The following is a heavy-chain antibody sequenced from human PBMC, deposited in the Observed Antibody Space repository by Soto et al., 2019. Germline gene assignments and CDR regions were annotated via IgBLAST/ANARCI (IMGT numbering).Heavy chain of an antibody. D-gene: IGHD6-19*01. CDR1: GFTFSSYS. Sequence: PGGSLRLSYAASGFTFSSYSMNWVRQAPGKGLEWVSYISSSSSTIYYADSVKGRFTISRDNAKNSLYLQMNSLRAEDTAVYYCARGDSSGWYWGYFDYWGQGTLVTVSS. J-gene: IGHJ4*02. CDR3: ARGDSSGWYWGYFDY. CDR2: ISSSSSTI. V-gene: IGHV3-48*01.